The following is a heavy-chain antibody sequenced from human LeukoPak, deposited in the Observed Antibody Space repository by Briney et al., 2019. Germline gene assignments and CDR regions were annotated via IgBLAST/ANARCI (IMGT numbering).Heavy chain of an antibody. CDR3: ASGYSSS. Sequence: PLGGSLRLSCAASGFTFRSYDMHWVRQATGKGLEWVSGIGTAGEIYYPGSVKGRFTISRENAKNSLYLQMNSLRAGDTAVYYCASGYSSSWGQGTLVTVSS. CDR2: IGTAGEI. D-gene: IGHD6-13*01. V-gene: IGHV3-13*01. J-gene: IGHJ4*02. CDR1: GFTFRSYD.